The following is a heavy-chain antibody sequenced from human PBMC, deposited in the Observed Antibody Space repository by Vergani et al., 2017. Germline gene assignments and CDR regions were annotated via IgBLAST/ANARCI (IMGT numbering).Heavy chain of an antibody. CDR2: IYYSGST. CDR3: ARGGVVGSTGRTFEF. CDR1: GGSISSYY. V-gene: IGHV4-59*01. D-gene: IGHD1-26*01. Sequence: QVQLQASGPGLVKPSETLSLICTVSGGSISSYYWSWIRQPPGKGLEWIGYIYYSGSTNYNPSLKSRVTISVDTSKNQFSLKLNSVTAADTAVYYCARGGVVGSTGRTFEFWGQGTTVTVSS. J-gene: IGHJ3*01.